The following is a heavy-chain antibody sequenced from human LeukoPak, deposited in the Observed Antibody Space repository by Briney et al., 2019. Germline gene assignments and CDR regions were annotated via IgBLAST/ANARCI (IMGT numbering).Heavy chain of an antibody. D-gene: IGHD6-19*01. CDR2: INHSGST. V-gene: IGHV4-34*01. Sequence: SETLSLTCAVYGGSFSGYYWSWIRQPPGKGLEWIGEINHSGSTNYNPSLKSRVTISVDTSKNQFSLKLTSVTAADTAIYYCARHYTSGWDLDYWGQGTLVTVSS. CDR1: GGSFSGYY. CDR3: ARHYTSGWDLDY. J-gene: IGHJ4*02.